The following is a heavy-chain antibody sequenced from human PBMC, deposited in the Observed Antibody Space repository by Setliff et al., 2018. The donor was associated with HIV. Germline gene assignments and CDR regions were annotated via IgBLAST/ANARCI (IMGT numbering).Heavy chain of an antibody. CDR2: IYTSGST. CDR1: GGSISSGSYY. V-gene: IGHV4-61*02. D-gene: IGHD5-12*01. J-gene: IGHJ6*03. CDR3: ARGVIETDYDYVDIYYYNYMDV. Sequence: SETLSLTWTVSGGSISSGSYYWSWVRQPAGRGLEWIGRIYTSGSTNYNPSLKSRVTMSVDTSKNQFSLNLTSVTAADTAVYYCARGVIETDYDYVDIYYYNYMDVWGKGT.